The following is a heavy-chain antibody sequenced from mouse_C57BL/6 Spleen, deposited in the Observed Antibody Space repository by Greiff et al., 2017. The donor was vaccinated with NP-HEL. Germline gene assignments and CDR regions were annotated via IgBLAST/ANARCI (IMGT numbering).Heavy chain of an antibody. J-gene: IGHJ1*03. CDR1: GYTFTRYW. CDR2: LHPNSGST. V-gene: IGHV1-64*01. D-gene: IGHD1-1*01. Sequence: QVQLQPSGAELVKPGASVKLSCKASGYTFTRYWMPWVKQRPGQGLEWIGMLHPNSGSTNSHGKLKSNATLTVDKSSSTAYMQLSSLTSEDSAVYYGARFGTTVPWYFDVWGTGTTVTVSS. CDR3: ARFGTTVPWYFDV.